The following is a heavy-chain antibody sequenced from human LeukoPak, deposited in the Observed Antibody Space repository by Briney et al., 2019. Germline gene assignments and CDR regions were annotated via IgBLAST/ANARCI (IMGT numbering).Heavy chain of an antibody. CDR1: GFTFSSYW. CDR2: IKQDGSEK. V-gene: IGHV3-7*01. CDR3: AREGVAAAGHSAFDI. D-gene: IGHD6-13*01. Sequence: TGGSLRLSCAASGFTFSSYWMSWVRQAPGKGLEWVANIKQDGSEKYYVDSVKGRFTISRDNAKNSLYLQMNSLRAEDTAVYYCAREGVAAAGHSAFDIWGQGTMVTVSS. J-gene: IGHJ3*02.